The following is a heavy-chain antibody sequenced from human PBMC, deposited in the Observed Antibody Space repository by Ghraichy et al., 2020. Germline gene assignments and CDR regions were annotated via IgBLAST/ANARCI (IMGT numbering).Heavy chain of an antibody. CDR3: AREASRAGKNFFDP. D-gene: IGHD6-13*01. CDR1: GYTFTDHY. J-gene: IGHJ5*02. V-gene: IGHV1-2*06. CDR2: INPNSDGT. Sequence: ASVKVSCKASGYTFTDHYIHWVRQAPGQGLEWMGRINPNSDGTNYAEKFLDRVTMTRDTSVDTAYMELRGLKSADTAVYFCAREASRAGKNFFDPWGQGTLVTVSS.